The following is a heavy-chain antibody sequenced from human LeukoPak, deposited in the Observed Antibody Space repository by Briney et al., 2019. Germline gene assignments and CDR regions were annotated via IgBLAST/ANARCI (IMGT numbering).Heavy chain of an antibody. J-gene: IGHJ4*02. Sequence: ASVKVSCKASGGTFSSYAISWVRQAPGQGLEWMGRIIPIFGTANYAQKFQGRVTITTDESTSTAYMELSSLRSEDTAVYYCASTYYYDSSGFFSRRWGQGTLVTVSS. CDR3: ASTYYYDSSGFFSRR. V-gene: IGHV1-69*05. D-gene: IGHD3-22*01. CDR1: GGTFSSYA. CDR2: IIPIFGTA.